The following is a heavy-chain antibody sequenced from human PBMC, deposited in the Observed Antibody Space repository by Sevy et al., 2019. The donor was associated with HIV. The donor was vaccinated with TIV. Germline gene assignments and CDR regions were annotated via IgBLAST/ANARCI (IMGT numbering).Heavy chain of an antibody. J-gene: IGHJ4*02. CDR2: INGKSGDT. CDR3: AKVGVGGSALFAH. Sequence: ASVKVSCKASGYIFSDYHIHWARQAPGQRLEWMGWINGKSGDTEYAEKFQGRVTMSRDTSISTAYMELTRLQSDDTGVYYCAKVGVGGSALFAHWGQGTLVTVSS. D-gene: IGHD3-16*01. V-gene: IGHV1-2*02. CDR1: GYIFSDYH.